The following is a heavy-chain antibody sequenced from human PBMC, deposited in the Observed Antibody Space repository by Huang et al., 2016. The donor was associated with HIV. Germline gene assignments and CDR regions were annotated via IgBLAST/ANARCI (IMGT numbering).Heavy chain of an antibody. J-gene: IGHJ3*01. Sequence: QVQLVQSGAEVKKPGASVKVSCKASGYTFTSYDINWVRQATGQGLEWLGWMNPNSGNTGYAQKFQGRVSMTRNTSISTAYIGLGSLRSEDTAVFYWARWPGPAGDRGPQDAFDFWGQGTMVTVSS. CDR3: ARWPGPAGDRGPQDAFDF. D-gene: IGHD6-25*01. CDR2: MNPNSGNT. V-gene: IGHV1-8*02. CDR1: GYTFTSYD.